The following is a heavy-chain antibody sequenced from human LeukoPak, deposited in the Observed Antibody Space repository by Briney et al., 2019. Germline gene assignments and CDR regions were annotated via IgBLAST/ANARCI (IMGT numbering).Heavy chain of an antibody. V-gene: IGHV3-21*04. J-gene: IGHJ4*02. Sequence: GGSLRLSCVASGFTLSSYNMKWVRQAPGKRLEWVSSISWRSSDIEYADSVKGRFTISRDIDKKSLYLQMNSLRAEDTALYYCAKESPYGSPRIYYFDYWGRGALVTVSS. CDR2: ISWRSSDI. CDR1: GFTLSSYN. CDR3: AKESPYGSPRIYYFDY. D-gene: IGHD1-14*01.